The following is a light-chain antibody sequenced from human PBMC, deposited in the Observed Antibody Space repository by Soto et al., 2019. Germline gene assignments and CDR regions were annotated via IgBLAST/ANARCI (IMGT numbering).Light chain of an antibody. Sequence: IVVTQSPATLSVSPGERVTLSCRASQSVSSSLAWYQQRPGQAPRLLIYDTSTRAAGIAARFSGSGSGTEFTLTISSLQSEDFAVSYCQQYVHWPPGTFGQGTKVDIK. CDR3: QQYVHWPPGT. CDR1: QSVSSS. CDR2: DTS. V-gene: IGKV3-15*01. J-gene: IGKJ1*01.